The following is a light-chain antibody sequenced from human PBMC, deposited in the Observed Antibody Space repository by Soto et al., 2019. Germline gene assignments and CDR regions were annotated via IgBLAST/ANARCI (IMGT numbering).Light chain of an antibody. J-gene: IGKJ2*02. CDR1: QSISSY. V-gene: IGKV1-39*01. CDR3: QQSYSTLWT. CDR2: AAS. Sequence: DIQMTQSPSSLSASVGDRVTITCRASQSISSYLNWYQQKPGKAPKLLIYAASSLQSGVPSRFSGSGSGTEFTLTISSLQPVDFATYYCQQSYSTLWTFGQGTKLEIK.